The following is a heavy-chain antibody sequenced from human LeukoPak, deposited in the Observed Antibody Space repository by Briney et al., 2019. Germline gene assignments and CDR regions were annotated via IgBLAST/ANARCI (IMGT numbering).Heavy chain of an antibody. J-gene: IGHJ4*02. CDR3: ARVKAGHCYDEPLFDY. CDR2: ITSSSSYI. Sequence: PGGSLRLSCAASGFAFSTYSMHWVRQAPGKGLEWVSSITSSSSYIFYADSVKGRFTISRDNADNSLYLQMNSLRAEDTAVYYCARVKAGHCYDEPLFDYWGQGTLVTVSS. CDR1: GFAFSTYS. D-gene: IGHD2-2*01. V-gene: IGHV3-21*01.